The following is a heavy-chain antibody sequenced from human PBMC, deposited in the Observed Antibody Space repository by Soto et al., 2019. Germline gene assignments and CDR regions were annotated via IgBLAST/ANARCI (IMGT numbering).Heavy chain of an antibody. CDR1: GGTFSSYA. J-gene: IGHJ4*02. Sequence: QVQLVQSGAEVKKPGSSVKVSCKASGGTFSSYAISWVRQAPGQGLEWMGGIIPIFCTANYAQKFQGTVTITADESTSTAYMELSSLRAAHTAMYYCARGDSKALRGGSHFTTYNLDYWGQGPLVTVSS. D-gene: IGHD1-26*01. CDR2: IIPIFCTA. CDR3: ARGDSKALRGGSHFTTYNLDY. V-gene: IGHV1-69*01.